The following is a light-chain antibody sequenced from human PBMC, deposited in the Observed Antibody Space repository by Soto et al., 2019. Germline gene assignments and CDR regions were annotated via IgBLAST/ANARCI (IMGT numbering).Light chain of an antibody. J-gene: IGKJ1*01. Sequence: DIVMTQSPDSLAVSLGERATINCKSSQSVLNSLNNGNYLAWYQQKPGQPPKLLIYWASTRESGVPDRFSGSGSGTDFTLSISSQQPEDVAVYYCQHYYTPPWTFGQGTKVEIK. CDR2: WAS. V-gene: IGKV4-1*01. CDR3: QHYYTPPWT. CDR1: QSVLNSLNNGNY.